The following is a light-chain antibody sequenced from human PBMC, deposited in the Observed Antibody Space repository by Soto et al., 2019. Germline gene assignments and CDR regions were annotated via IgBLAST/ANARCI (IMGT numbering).Light chain of an antibody. CDR2: LGS. CDR1: QSLLHSNGYNY. CDR3: QQYNNWPLYT. J-gene: IGKJ2*01. Sequence: DIVMTQSPLFLPVTPGEPASISCRSSQSLLHSNGYNYLDWYVQKPGQSPQLLIYLGSNRASGVLDRFSGSGSGTDFTLKISRVEAEDVGVYYCQQYNNWPLYTFGQGTKVDIK. V-gene: IGKV2-28*01.